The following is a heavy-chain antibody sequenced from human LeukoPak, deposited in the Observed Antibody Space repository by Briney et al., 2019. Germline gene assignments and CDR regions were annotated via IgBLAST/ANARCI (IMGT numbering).Heavy chain of an antibody. Sequence: PGGSLRLSCAASGFTFDDYAMHWVRQAPGKGLEWVSAISGSGGSTYYADSVKGRFTISRDNSKNTLYLQMNSLRAEDTAVYYCAKANDFWSGYYMVYWGQGTLVTVSS. J-gene: IGHJ4*02. D-gene: IGHD3-3*01. CDR2: ISGSGGST. V-gene: IGHV3-23*01. CDR1: GFTFDDYA. CDR3: AKANDFWSGYYMVY.